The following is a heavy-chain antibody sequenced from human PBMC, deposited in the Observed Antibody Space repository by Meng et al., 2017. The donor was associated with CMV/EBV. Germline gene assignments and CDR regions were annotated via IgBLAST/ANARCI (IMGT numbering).Heavy chain of an antibody. J-gene: IGHJ5*02. CDR2: INHSGST. CDR1: GGSFSGYY. V-gene: IGHV4-34*01. CDR3: ARGGNWFDP. Sequence: QVRLPQWGAGLLKPSGSLSLPCAVYGGSFSGYYWSWIRQPPGKGLEWIGEINHSGSTNYNPSLKSRVTISVDTSKNQFSLKLSSVTAADTAVYYCARGGNWFDPWGQGTLVTVSS.